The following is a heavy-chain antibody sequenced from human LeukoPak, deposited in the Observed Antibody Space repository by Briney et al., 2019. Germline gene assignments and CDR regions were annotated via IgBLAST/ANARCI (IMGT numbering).Heavy chain of an antibody. CDR2: ISSSGSTI. CDR3: ARSYYDILTGDDAFDI. CDR1: GFTFSSYE. Sequence: GGSLRLSCAASGFTFSSYEMNWVRQAPGKGLEWVSYISSSGSTIYYADSVKGRFTIFRDNAKNSLYLQMNSLRAEDTAVYYCARSYYDILTGDDAFDIWGQGTMVTVSS. J-gene: IGHJ3*02. D-gene: IGHD3-9*01. V-gene: IGHV3-48*03.